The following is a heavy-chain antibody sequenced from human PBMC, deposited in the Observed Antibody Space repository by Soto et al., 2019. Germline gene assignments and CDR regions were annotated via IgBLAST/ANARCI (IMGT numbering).Heavy chain of an antibody. CDR3: AKDLLSVSVVITVPNDAFDI. CDR2: ISSSGGST. J-gene: IGHJ3*02. Sequence: GGSLRLSCAASGFTFSDYYMSWIRQAPGKGLEWVSYISSSGGSTYYADSVKGRFTISRDNSKNTLYLQMNSLRAEDTAVYYCAKDLLSVSVVITVPNDAFDIWGQGTMVTVS. V-gene: IGHV3-23*01. CDR1: GFTFSDYY. D-gene: IGHD3-22*01.